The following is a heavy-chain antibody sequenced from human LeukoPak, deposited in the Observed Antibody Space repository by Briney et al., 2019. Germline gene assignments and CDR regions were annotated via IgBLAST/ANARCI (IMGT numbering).Heavy chain of an antibody. CDR2: INPSGGST. J-gene: IGHJ1*01. CDR1: GYTFTSYY. D-gene: IGHD6-13*01. Sequence: ASVKVSCKASGYTFTSYYMHWVRQAPGQGLEWMGIINPSGGSTSYAQKLQGGVTMTRDTSTSTVYVELSSLRSEDTAVYYCARGIAAAGYYFQHWGQGTLVTVSS. CDR3: ARGIAAAGYYFQH. V-gene: IGHV1-46*01.